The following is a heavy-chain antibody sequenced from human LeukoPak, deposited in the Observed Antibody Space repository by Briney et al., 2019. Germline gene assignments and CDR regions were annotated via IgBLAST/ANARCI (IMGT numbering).Heavy chain of an antibody. J-gene: IGHJ4*02. CDR3: ARGWGAAAGTPFDY. V-gene: IGHV4-4*07. CDR1: GGSISSYY. D-gene: IGHD6-13*01. Sequence: SETLSLTCTVSGGSISSYYWSWIRQPAGKGLEWIGRIYTSGSTNYNPSLKSRVTMSVDSSKNQFSLKLSSVTAADTAVYYCARGWGAAAGTPFDYWGQGTLATVSS. CDR2: IYTSGST.